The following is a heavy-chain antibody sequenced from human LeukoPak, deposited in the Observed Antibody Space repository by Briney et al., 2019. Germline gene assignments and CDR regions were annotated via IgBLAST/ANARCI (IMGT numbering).Heavy chain of an antibody. CDR3: AGGVRFFDY. J-gene: IGHJ4*02. V-gene: IGHV4-59*01. CDR2: IYYTGRT. D-gene: IGHD3-3*01. Sequence: SETLSLTCTVSGGSITNYYWSWIRQPPEKGLEWIGYIYYTGRTNYSPSLKSRVTISVDTSKNQFSLKLSSVTAADTAVYYCAGGVRFFDYWGQGTLVTVSS. CDR1: GGSITNYY.